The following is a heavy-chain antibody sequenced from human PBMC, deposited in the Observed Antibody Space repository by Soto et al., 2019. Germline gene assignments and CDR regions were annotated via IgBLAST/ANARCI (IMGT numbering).Heavy chain of an antibody. CDR3: ARDRRSGRVADY. J-gene: IGHJ4*02. CDR1: GGCISSSNW. Sequence: QVQLQQSGPGLVKHSGSLPLTSSVFGGCISSSNWWSWVRRPPAEGLEWIGEIYHSGSTNYNPSLKSRVTISVDKSKNQFSLKLSSVTAADTAVYYCARDRRSGRVADYWGQGTLVTVSS. V-gene: IGHV4-4*02. D-gene: IGHD3-3*01. CDR2: IYHSGST.